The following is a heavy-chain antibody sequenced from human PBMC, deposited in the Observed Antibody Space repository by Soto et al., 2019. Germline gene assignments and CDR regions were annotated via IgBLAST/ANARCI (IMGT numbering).Heavy chain of an antibody. Sequence: GGSLRLSCAASGYTFSDYYMSWIRQAPGKGLEWISYIDTSGTKIYYADSVKGRFTITRDNAKNSLYLEMNSLRDEDTAVYYCASHYDMWSGYLSPVDYWGQGTLVTRLL. CDR2: IDTSGTKI. J-gene: IGHJ4*02. D-gene: IGHD3-3*01. V-gene: IGHV3-11*01. CDR1: GYTFSDYY. CDR3: ASHYDMWSGYLSPVDY.